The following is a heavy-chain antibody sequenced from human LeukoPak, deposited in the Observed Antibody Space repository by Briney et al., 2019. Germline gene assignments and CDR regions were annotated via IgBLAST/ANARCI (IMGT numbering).Heavy chain of an antibody. CDR2: IYYSGST. D-gene: IGHD2-2*01. Sequence: PSETLSLTCTVSGGSISSSSYYWGWIRQPPGKGLEWIGSIYYSGSTYYNPSLKSRVTISVDTSNNQFSLKLSSVAAADTAVYYCERRPGAYCSSTRCYSGALDYWGQGTLVTVSS. CDR1: GGSISSSSYY. CDR3: ERRPGAYCSSTRCYSGALDY. J-gene: IGHJ4*02. V-gene: IGHV4-39*01.